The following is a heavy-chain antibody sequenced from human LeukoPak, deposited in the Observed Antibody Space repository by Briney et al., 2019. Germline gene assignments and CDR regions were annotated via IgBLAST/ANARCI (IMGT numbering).Heavy chain of an antibody. D-gene: IGHD3-3*01. J-gene: IGHJ4*02. Sequence: GGSLRLSCAASGFTFSSYSMTWVRQAPGKGLEWVSYISSSSSTIYYADSVKGRFTISRDNAKNSLYLQMNSLSADDTAVYYCARGGYIALRQKFDYWGRGTLVTVSS. CDR3: ARGGYIALRQKFDY. CDR1: GFTFSSYS. CDR2: ISSSSSTI. V-gene: IGHV3-48*04.